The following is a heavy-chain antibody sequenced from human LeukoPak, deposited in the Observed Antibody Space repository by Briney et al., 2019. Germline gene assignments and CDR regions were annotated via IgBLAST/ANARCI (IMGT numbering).Heavy chain of an antibody. J-gene: IGHJ4*02. D-gene: IGHD6-13*01. CDR1: GFTISNYW. Sequence: GGSLRLSCAASGFTISNYWMSWVRQAPGKGLEWVANIKQDGSEKYYVDSVKGRFTTARDNVKNSLYLQMNSLRAEDTAVYYCAGDRWGGSSWSALYYWGQGALVTVSS. V-gene: IGHV3-7*01. CDR3: AGDRWGGSSWSALYY. CDR2: IKQDGSEK.